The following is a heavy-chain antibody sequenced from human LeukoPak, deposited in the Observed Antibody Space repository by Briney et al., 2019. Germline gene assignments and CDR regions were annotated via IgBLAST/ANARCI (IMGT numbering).Heavy chain of an antibody. J-gene: IGHJ4*02. V-gene: IGHV3-23*01. CDR2: ISGSGDKT. D-gene: IGHD1-26*01. CDR3: ARAYGSYDY. Sequence: PGGSLRLSCAASGFAFRTYAMSWVRQAPGKGLEGVSAISGSGDKTFYAEPVRGRFTISRDNSKNTLYLQMNSLRAEDTAVYYCARAYGSYDYWGQGTLVTVSS. CDR1: GFAFRTYA.